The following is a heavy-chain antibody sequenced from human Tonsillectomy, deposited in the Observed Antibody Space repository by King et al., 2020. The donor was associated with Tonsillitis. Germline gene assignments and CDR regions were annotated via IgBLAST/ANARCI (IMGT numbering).Heavy chain of an antibody. CDR1: GFTFTNYG. CDR3: AKDGICLSDWYFGL. CDR2: IAYDESYE. J-gene: IGHJ2*01. Sequence: VQLVESGGGVVQPGRSLRLSCAASGFTFTNYGMHWVRQAPGKGLEWVALIAYDESYENYADSVKGRFAISRDNSKNTLYLEMNSLRVEDTAVYYCAKDGICLSDWYFGLWGRGTLVTVSS. D-gene: IGHD3-16*01. V-gene: IGHV3-30*18.